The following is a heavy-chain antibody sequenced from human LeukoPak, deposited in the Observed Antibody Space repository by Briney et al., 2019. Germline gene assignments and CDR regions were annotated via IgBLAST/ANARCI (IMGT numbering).Heavy chain of an antibody. V-gene: IGHV1-69*04. D-gene: IGHD3-10*01. J-gene: IGHJ4*02. Sequence: ASVKVSCKASGGTFSSYAISWVRQAPGQGLEWMGRIIPILGIANYAQKFQGRVTITADKSTSTAYMELSSLRSEDTAVYYCARDAVTHGSGSHHDYWGQGTLVTVSS. CDR1: GGTFSSYA. CDR2: IIPILGIA. CDR3: ARDAVTHGSGSHHDY.